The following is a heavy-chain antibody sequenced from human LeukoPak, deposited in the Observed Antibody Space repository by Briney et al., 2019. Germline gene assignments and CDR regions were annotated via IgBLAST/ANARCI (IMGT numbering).Heavy chain of an antibody. Sequence: GGSLRLSCTASGFTFGDYAMSWFRQAPGKGLEWVGFIRIKAYGGTTEYAASVKGRFTISRDDSKSIAYLQMNSLKTEDTAVYYCTRGGEDASSWYQDFDYWGQGTLVTVSS. J-gene: IGHJ4*02. CDR2: IRIKAYGGTT. CDR1: GFTFGDYA. V-gene: IGHV3-49*03. CDR3: TRGGEDASSWYQDFDY. D-gene: IGHD6-13*01.